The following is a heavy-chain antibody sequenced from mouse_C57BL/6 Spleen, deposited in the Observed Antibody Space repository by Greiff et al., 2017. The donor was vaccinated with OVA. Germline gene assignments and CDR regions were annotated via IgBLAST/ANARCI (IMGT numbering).Heavy chain of an antibody. D-gene: IGHD1-1*01. CDR2: IHPNSGST. V-gene: IGHV1-64*01. J-gene: IGHJ2*01. CDR3: AREWEAYYYGGSYD. CDR1: GYTFTSYW. Sequence: QVQLQQPGAELVKPGASVKLSCKASGYTFTSYWMHWVKQRPGQGLEWIGMIHPNSGSTNYNEKFKGKATLTVDKSSSTAYMQLSSLTSEDSAVYYCAREWEAYYYGGSYDWGQGTTLTVSS.